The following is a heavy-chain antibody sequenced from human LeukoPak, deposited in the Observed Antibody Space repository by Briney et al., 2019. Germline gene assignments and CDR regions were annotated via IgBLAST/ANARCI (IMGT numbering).Heavy chain of an antibody. V-gene: IGHV1-69*13. D-gene: IGHD3-10*01. J-gene: IGHJ3*02. CDR2: IIPIFGTA. CDR1: GGTFSSYA. CDR3: SLSGDNDAFDI. Sequence: SVKVSCKASGGTFSSYAISWVRQAPGQGLEWMGGIIPIFGTANYAQKFQGRVTITADESTSTAYMELSSLRSEDTAVYYCSLSGDNDAFDIWGQGTKVTVSS.